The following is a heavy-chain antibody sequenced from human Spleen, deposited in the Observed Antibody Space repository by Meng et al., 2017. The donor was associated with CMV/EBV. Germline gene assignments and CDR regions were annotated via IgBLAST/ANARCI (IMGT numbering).Heavy chain of an antibody. D-gene: IGHD3-22*01. Sequence: SVKVSCKASGGTFSSYAISWVRQAPGQGLEWMGGILPILGITNSAQKFQGRVTITADKSTSTVYMELSSLRSEDTAVYYCARDGLYDNSNYHLGACYFDYWGQGTLVTVS. J-gene: IGHJ4*02. CDR2: ILPILGIT. V-gene: IGHV1-69*10. CDR1: GGTFSSYA. CDR3: ARDGLYDNSNYHLGACYFDY.